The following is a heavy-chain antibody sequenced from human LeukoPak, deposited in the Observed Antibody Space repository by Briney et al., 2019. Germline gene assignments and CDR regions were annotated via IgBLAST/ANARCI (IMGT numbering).Heavy chain of an antibody. CDR1: GFTFSSYA. V-gene: IGHV3-30*02. CDR3: AKDHRSGWYFEA. J-gene: IGHJ4*02. Sequence: PGGSLRLSCAASGFTFSSYAMSWVRQAPGKGLEWVAFIRYDGSNKYYADSVKGRFTISRDNSKNTLYLQMNSLRAEDTAVYYCAKDHRSGWYFEAWGQGTLVTVSS. CDR2: IRYDGSNK. D-gene: IGHD6-19*01.